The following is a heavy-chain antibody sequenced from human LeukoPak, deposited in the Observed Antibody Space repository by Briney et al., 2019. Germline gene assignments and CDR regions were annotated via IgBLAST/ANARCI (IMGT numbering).Heavy chain of an antibody. J-gene: IGHJ1*01. V-gene: IGHV1-2*02. D-gene: IGHD3-22*01. CDR2: INPDSGDT. Sequence: ASVKVSCKASGYNLMDHALHWVRQAPGQGLEWMGWINPDSGDTNYAQRFQGRATMTRDTSISTAYMEKRRLTSDDTAVYYCARGSYDSSDFEYFQHWGQGTLVTVSS. CDR3: ARGSYDSSDFEYFQH. CDR1: GYNLMDHA.